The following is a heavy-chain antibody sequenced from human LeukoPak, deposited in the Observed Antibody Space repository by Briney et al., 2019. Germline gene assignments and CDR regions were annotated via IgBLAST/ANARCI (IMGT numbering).Heavy chain of an antibody. CDR3: ARDRRGQQLVVFDY. Sequence: SQTLSLTCTVSGGSISSGGYYWSWIRQHPGKGLEWIGYIYYSGSTYYNPSLKSRVTISVDTSKNQFSLKLSSVTAADTAVYYCARDRRGQQLVVFDYWGQGTLVTVSS. J-gene: IGHJ4*02. CDR2: IYYSGST. D-gene: IGHD6-13*01. CDR1: GGSISSGGYY. V-gene: IGHV4-31*03.